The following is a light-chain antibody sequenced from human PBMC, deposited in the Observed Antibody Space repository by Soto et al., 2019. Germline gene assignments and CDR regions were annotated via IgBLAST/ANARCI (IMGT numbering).Light chain of an antibody. CDR1: SSDVGGYNY. CDR3: RSYTSSSTYV. J-gene: IGLJ1*01. CDR2: EVS. Sequence: QSVLTQPAYVSGSPGQSITISCTVTSSDVGGYNYVSWYQQHPGKAPKLMIYEVSNRPSGVSNRFSGSKSGNTASLTISGLQAADEADYYCRSYTSSSTYVFGTGTKVTVL. V-gene: IGLV2-14*01.